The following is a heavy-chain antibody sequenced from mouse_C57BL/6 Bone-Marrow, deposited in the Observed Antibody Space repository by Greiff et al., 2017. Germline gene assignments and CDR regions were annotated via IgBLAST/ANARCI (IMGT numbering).Heavy chain of an antibody. CDR1: GFTFSSYG. Sequence: DVQLVESGGDLVKPGGSLKLSCAASGFTFSSYGMSWVRQTPDKRLEWVATISSGGSYTYYPDSVKGRFTISRDNAKNTLYLQMSSLKSEDTAMYYGARQGYYYGSDWYFDVWGTGTTVTVSS. CDR3: ARQGYYYGSDWYFDV. D-gene: IGHD1-1*01. J-gene: IGHJ1*03. CDR2: ISSGGSYT. V-gene: IGHV5-6*01.